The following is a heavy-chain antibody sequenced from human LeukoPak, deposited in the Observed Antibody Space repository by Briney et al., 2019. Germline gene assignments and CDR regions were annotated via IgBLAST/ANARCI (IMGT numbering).Heavy chain of an antibody. J-gene: IGHJ3*02. CDR2: IYYSGST. CDR1: GDSINNYY. D-gene: IGHD3-22*01. CDR3: ARDHDSSGSDAFDI. V-gene: IGHV4-59*12. Sequence: SETLSLTCTVSGDSINNYYWSWIRQPPGKGLEWIGYIYYSGSTYYNPSLKSRVTISVDTSKNQFSLKLSSVTAADTAVYYCARDHDSSGSDAFDIWGQGTMVTVSS.